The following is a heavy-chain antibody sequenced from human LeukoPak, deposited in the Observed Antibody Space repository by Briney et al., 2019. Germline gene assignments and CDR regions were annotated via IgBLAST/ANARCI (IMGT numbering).Heavy chain of an antibody. CDR2: MNPNSGET. CDR1: GYTFTTYD. D-gene: IGHD3-22*01. J-gene: IGHJ3*02. V-gene: IGHV1-8*01. CDR3: ARTMTFNHDSTGVRAFDI. Sequence: ASVKVSCKASGYTFTTYDIHWVRQAPGQGLEYMGWMNPNSGETGYAQRFEGRVTMTRDTSISTAYMELSSLRSEDTAVYYCARTMTFNHDSTGVRAFDIWGQGTTVTVSS.